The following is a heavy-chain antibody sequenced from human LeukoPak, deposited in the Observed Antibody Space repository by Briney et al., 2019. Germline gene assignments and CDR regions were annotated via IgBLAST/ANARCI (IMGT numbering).Heavy chain of an antibody. CDR2: ISDSGGST. V-gene: IGHV3-23*01. CDR3: AKDLPSNKNYYGMDV. CDR1: EFTFSDYY. D-gene: IGHD2/OR15-2a*01. J-gene: IGHJ6*02. Sequence: GGSLRLSCAASEFTFSDYYMSWVRQAPGKGLEWVSAISDSGGSTYYADSVKGRFTISRDNSKNTLYLQMNSLRAEDTAVYYCAKDLPSNKNYYGMDVWGQGTTVTVSS.